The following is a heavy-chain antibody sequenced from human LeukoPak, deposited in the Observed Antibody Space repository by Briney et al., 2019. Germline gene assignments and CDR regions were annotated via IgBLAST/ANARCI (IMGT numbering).Heavy chain of an antibody. J-gene: IGHJ4*02. CDR3: AGGYCSGGSCYFPYFDY. CDR1: GYTFTSYG. CDR2: ISAYNGNT. Sequence: ASVKVSCKASGYTFTSYGISWVRQAPGQGLEWMGWISAYNGNTNYAQKLQGRVTMTTDTSTSTAYMELRSLRSDDTAVYYCAGGYCSGGSCYFPYFDYWGQGTLVTVSS. V-gene: IGHV1-18*01. D-gene: IGHD2-15*01.